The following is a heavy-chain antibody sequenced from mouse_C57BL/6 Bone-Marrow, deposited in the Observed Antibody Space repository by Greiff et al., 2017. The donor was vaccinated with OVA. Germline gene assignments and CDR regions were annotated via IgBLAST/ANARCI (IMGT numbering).Heavy chain of an antibody. Sequence: EVQVVESGGGLVQSGRSLRLSCATSGFTFSDFYMEWVRQAPGKGLEWIAASRNKANDYTTEYSASVKGRFIVSRDTSQSILYLQMNALRAEDTAIYYCARDARGGYFDYWGQGTTLTVSS. CDR2: SRNKANDYTT. CDR3: ARDARGGYFDY. V-gene: IGHV7-1*01. CDR1: GFTFSDFY. J-gene: IGHJ2*01.